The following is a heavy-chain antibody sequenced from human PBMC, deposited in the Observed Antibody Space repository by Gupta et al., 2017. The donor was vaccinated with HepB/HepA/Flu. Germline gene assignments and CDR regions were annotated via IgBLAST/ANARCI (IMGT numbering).Heavy chain of an antibody. D-gene: IGHD6-13*01. Sequence: EVQLVESGGVLVQLGGSRRLPCAAPGFTFIRYHMHWVPQAPGKGLEWVSYISSSRSTIYYADSVKGRFTISRDNAKNSLYLQMNSLRDEDTAVYYCARVDSSSSYKYNWFDPWGQGTLVTVSS. V-gene: IGHV3-48*02. CDR3: ARVDSSSSYKYNWFDP. J-gene: IGHJ5*02. CDR2: ISSSRSTI. CDR1: GFTFIRYH.